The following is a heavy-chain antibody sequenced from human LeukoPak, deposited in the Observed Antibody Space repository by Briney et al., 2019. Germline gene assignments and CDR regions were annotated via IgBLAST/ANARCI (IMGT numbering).Heavy chain of an antibody. CDR1: GFTLSSYW. CDR3: ARSAGEIYYYYGMDV. J-gene: IGHJ6*02. CDR2: INQDGSEM. V-gene: IGHV3-7*04. Sequence: GGSLRLSCAASGFTLSSYWMTWVRQAPGKGLQWVANINQDGSEMYYVDSVKGRFTISRDNAKNSLYLQMNSLRAEDTAAYYCARSAGEIYYYYGMDVWGQGTTVTVSS. D-gene: IGHD3-16*01.